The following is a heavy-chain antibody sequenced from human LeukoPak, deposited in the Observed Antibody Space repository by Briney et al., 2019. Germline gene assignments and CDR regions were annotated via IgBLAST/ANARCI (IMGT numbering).Heavy chain of an antibody. J-gene: IGHJ4*02. Sequence: ASVKVSCKASGYTFTSYGISWVRQAPGQGLEWMGWISAYNGNTNYAQKLQGRVTMTTDTSTGTAYMELRSLRSDDTAVYYCARDEYYYDSSGYPPFDYWGQGTLVTVSS. CDR2: ISAYNGNT. CDR3: ARDEYYYDSSGYPPFDY. CDR1: GYTFTSYG. V-gene: IGHV1-18*01. D-gene: IGHD3-22*01.